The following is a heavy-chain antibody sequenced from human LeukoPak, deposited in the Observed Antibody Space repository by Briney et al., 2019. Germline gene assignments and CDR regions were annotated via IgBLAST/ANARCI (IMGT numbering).Heavy chain of an antibody. CDR1: GFTFSSYS. CDR3: ARGSGSYRPLFDY. Sequence: GGSLRLSCAASGFTFSSYSMNWVRQAPGKGLEWVSYISSSSSTIYYADSVKGRFTTSRDNAKNSLYLQMNSLRAEDTAVYYCARGSGSYRPLFDYWGQGTLVTVSS. J-gene: IGHJ4*02. V-gene: IGHV3-48*04. CDR2: ISSSSSTI. D-gene: IGHD1-26*01.